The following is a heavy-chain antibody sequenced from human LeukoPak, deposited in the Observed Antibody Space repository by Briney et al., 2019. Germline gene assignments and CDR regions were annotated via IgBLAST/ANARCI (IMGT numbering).Heavy chain of an antibody. CDR3: AKGRLLDY. J-gene: IGHJ4*02. CDR1: GFTFDDYA. CDR2: ISWNSGSI. V-gene: IGHV3-9*01. Sequence: SLRLSCAASGFTFDDYAMHWARQAPGKGLNWVSGISWNSGSIGYADSVKGRFTISRDNAKNALYLQMNSLRAEDTALYYCAKGRLLDYWGQGTLVTVSS. D-gene: IGHD6-25*01.